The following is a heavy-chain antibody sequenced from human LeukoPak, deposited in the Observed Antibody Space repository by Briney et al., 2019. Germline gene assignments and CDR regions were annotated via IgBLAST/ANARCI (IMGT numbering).Heavy chain of an antibody. Sequence: SETLSLTCAVYGGSFSGYYWSWIRQPPGKGLEWIGEINHSGSTNYNPSLKSRVTISVDTSKNQFSLKLSSVTAADTAVYYCARGGGYYYGSGSSNFDYWGQGTLVTVSS. CDR3: ARGGGYYYGSGSSNFDY. D-gene: IGHD3-10*01. CDR1: GGSFSGYY. V-gene: IGHV4-34*01. J-gene: IGHJ4*02. CDR2: INHSGST.